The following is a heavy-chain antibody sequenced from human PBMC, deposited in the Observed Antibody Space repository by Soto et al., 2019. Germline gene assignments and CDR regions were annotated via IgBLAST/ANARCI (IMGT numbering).Heavy chain of an antibody. V-gene: IGHV1-69*12. D-gene: IGHD5-12*01. Sequence: QVQLVQSGAEVRQPASSVKVSCKTSGGTFSSYAISWVRQAPGQGLEWMGGIVPIVGTPPYAQKFQGRVTITADEATSTAYMQLSRLRSDDTAVYYCVRVVAIPGYPDHWGQGTLVTVSS. CDR2: IVPIVGTP. CDR3: VRVVAIPGYPDH. CDR1: GGTFSSYA. J-gene: IGHJ4*02.